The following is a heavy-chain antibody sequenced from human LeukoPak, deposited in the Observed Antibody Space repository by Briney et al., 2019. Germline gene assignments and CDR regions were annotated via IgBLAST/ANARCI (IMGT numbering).Heavy chain of an antibody. CDR2: IYYSGST. CDR3: ARVIRIAVVRGVPFDD. J-gene: IGHJ4*01. V-gene: IGHV4-31*03. CDR1: GGSISSGGYY. D-gene: IGHD3-10*01. Sequence: SETLSLTCTVSGGSISSGGYYWSWIRQHPGKGLEWIGYIYYSGSTYYNPSLKSRVTVSVDTSKNQFCLKLSSVTAADTAVYYCARVIRIAVVRGVPFDDWGHVTLVNGYS.